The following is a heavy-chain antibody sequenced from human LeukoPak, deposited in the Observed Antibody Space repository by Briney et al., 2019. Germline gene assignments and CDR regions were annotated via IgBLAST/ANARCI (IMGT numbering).Heavy chain of an antibody. CDR1: GFTFSSYW. CDR3: AKGARATVTTSSVFDI. J-gene: IGHJ3*02. Sequence: PGGSLRLSCAASGFTFSSYWMHWVRQAPGKGLEWVSSISWNSGRIDYADSVKGRFTISRDNAKNSLYLQMNSLRAEDMALYYCAKGARATVTTSSVFDIWGQGTMVTVSS. V-gene: IGHV3-9*03. D-gene: IGHD4-17*01. CDR2: ISWNSGRI.